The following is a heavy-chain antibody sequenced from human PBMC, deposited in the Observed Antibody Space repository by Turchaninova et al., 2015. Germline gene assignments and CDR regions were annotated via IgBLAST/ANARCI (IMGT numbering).Heavy chain of an antibody. J-gene: IGHJ4*02. D-gene: IGHD1-26*01. CDR3: ARGSGSYALGY. V-gene: IGHV3-66*01. CDR2: IYSGGST. Sequence: EVQLVGSGWDLGQPGGALRHSCAAFGLTVSVKDRSWGSQAPGKGLEWVSVIYSGGSTYYADSVKGRFTIARDNSKNTLYLQMNSLRAEDTAVYYCARGSGSYALGYWGQGTLVTVSS. CDR1: GLTVSVKD.